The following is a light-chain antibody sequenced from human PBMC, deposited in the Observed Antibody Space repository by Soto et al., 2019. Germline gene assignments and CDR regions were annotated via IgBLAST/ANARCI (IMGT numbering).Light chain of an antibody. J-gene: IGKJ5*01. CDR1: QSISSW. CDR3: QQYNSYPIT. CDR2: DAS. Sequence: ESEMTQCPSALSKYVGDRVTITCRASQSISSWLAWYQQKPGKAPKLLIYDASSLESGVPSRFSGSGSGTEFTLTISSLQPDEFATYYCQQYNSYPITLGHGTRLEIK. V-gene: IGKV1-5*01.